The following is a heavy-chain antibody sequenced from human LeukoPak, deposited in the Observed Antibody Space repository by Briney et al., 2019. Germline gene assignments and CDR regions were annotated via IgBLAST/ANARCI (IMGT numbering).Heavy chain of an antibody. CDR2: ISSSVNT. CDR1: GIPFKSNY. J-gene: IGHJ4*02. D-gene: IGHD2-2*01. V-gene: IGHV3-66*01. CDR3: AGRGIENTYCSSTSCALDY. Sequence: SGGPPRISCAAAGIPFKSNYMRWGRQAPGKGGEGGLIISSSVNTYYADSVKGRFTISRDNSKNTLYLQMNSLRAEDTAVYYCAGRGIENTYCSSTSCALDYWGQGTLVTVSS.